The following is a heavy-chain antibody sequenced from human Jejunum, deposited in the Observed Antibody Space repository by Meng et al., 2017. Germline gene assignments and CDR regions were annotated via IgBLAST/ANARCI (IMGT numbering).Heavy chain of an antibody. CDR2: IYYSGST. CDR1: GGSVSSGNYY. D-gene: IGHD6-13*01. CDR3: ARGGFFEAAAANLIDS. Sequence: QVRRQESGPGLVGPSGTLSLTCTVSGGSVSSGNYYWSWIRQPPGKGLEWIGYIYYSGSTNYNPSLKSRVTISVDTSKNQFSLKLSSVTAADTAVYYCARGGFFEAAAANLIDSWGQGTLVTVSS. J-gene: IGHJ4*02. V-gene: IGHV4-61*01.